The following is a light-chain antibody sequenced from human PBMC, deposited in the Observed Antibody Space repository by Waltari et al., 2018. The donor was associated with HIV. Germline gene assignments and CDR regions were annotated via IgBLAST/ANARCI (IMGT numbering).Light chain of an antibody. Sequence: GRSSNIGNDYVSWYQHLPGAAPKLLIYDNDKRPSGIPDRFSGSKSGTSATLGITGLQTGDEADYYCGTWDTSLSGGVFGGGTKLTVL. CDR1: SSNIGNDY. V-gene: IGLV1-51*01. CDR2: DND. CDR3: GTWDTSLSGGV. J-gene: IGLJ3*02.